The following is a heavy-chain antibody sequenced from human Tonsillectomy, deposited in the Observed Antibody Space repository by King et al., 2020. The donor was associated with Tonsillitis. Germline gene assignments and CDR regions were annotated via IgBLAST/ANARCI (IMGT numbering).Heavy chain of an antibody. Sequence: VQLVESGGGLFKPGGALRLSCAASVFTSSDYYMSWIRQAPGGGLEWVSFINPSGTNPDSVDSVRGRFTVSRDNAKNSMFLQMNSLRAEDTGVYYCGREYWGAFDIWGQGTMVTVSS. CDR1: VFTSSDYY. J-gene: IGHJ3*02. CDR2: INPSGTNP. CDR3: GREYWGAFDI. V-gene: IGHV3-11*06. D-gene: IGHD2-8*02.